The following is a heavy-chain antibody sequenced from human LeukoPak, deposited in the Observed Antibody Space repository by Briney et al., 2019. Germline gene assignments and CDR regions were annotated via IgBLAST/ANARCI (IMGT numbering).Heavy chain of an antibody. CDR3: ARDRISINALDM. J-gene: IGHJ3*02. Sequence: LETLSLTCTVSGASTSGHYMTWIRQPPGKGLEWIGYISHTGSTNYNPSPKSRVNISVDTSKNQFSLKLTSVTAAETAVYYCARDRISINALDMWGQGTMVTVSS. V-gene: IGHV4-59*11. D-gene: IGHD1-14*01. CDR2: ISHTGST. CDR1: GASTSGHY.